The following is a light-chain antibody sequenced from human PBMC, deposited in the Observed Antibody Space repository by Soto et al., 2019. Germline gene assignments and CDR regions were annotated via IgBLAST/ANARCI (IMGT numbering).Light chain of an antibody. V-gene: IGKV3-15*01. CDR3: QQYNEWPIT. CDR2: GAS. J-gene: IGKJ5*01. Sequence: EVVLAQSPATLSLSPGEIATLSCRASQSVSNDFLAWYQQRPGQAPRLLIYGASTRATGTPARFSGSGYGTQLNLTISSLQSEDFAVYYCQQYNEWPITFGQGTRLEIK. CDR1: QSVSNDF.